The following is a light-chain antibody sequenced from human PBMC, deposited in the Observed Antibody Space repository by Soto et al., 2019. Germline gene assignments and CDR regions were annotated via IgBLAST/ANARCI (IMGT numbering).Light chain of an antibody. CDR1: QSVDVY. J-gene: IGKJ5*01. CDR2: DAS. V-gene: IGKV3-11*01. Sequence: EIVLTQSPATLSLYPGERATLSCRASQSVDVYLAWYQQKPGQAPRLLIYDASNRATGIPARFSGSGSETDFTLTISSLEPEDFAVYYCQQRRSWPITFGQGTRLEIK. CDR3: QQRRSWPIT.